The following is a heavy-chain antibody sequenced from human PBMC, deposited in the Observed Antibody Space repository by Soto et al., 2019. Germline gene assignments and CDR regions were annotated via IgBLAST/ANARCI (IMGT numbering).Heavy chain of an antibody. D-gene: IGHD6-13*01. CDR2: IIPIFGTA. V-gene: IGHV1-69*12. Sequence: QVQLVQSGAEVKKPGSSVKVSCKASGGTFSSYAISWVRQAPGQGLEWMGGIIPIFGTANYAQKFQGRVTITADESTSTANMELSSLRSEDTAVYYCASLAAAGTVRYFQHWGQGTLVTVSS. CDR1: GGTFSSYA. J-gene: IGHJ1*01. CDR3: ASLAAAGTVRYFQH.